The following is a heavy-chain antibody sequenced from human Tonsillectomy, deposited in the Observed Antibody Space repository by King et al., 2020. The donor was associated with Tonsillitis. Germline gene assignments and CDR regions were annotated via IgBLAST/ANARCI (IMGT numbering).Heavy chain of an antibody. CDR1: GFSLSTSGVG. CDR2: IYWNDDK. V-gene: IGHV2-5*01. CDR3: AHSRYYYDSSGYYYQYYFDY. D-gene: IGHD3-22*01. J-gene: IGHJ4*02. Sequence: ITLKESGPTLVKPPQTLTLTCTFSGFSLSTSGVGVGWIRQPPGKALEWLALIYWNDDKRYSPSLKSRLTITKDTSKNQVVLTMTNMDPVDTATYHCAHSRYYYDSSGYYYQYYFDYWGQGTLVTVSS.